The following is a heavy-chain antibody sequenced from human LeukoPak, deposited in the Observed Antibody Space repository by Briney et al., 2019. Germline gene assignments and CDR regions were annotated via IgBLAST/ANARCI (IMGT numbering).Heavy chain of an antibody. V-gene: IGHV1-69*04. D-gene: IGHD4-23*01. CDR3: AREDYGGNSAYFDY. CDR2: IIPILGIA. CDR1: GGTFSSYT. J-gene: IGHJ4*02. Sequence: GASVKVSCKASGGTFSSYTISWVRQAPGQGLEWMGRIIPILGIANYAQKFQGRVTITADKATSTAYMELSSLRSEDTAVYYCAREDYGGNSAYFDYWGQGTLVTVSS.